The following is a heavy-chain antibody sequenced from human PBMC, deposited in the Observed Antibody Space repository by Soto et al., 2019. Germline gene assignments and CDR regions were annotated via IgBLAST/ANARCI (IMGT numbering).Heavy chain of an antibody. D-gene: IGHD3-16*01. CDR2: RNPNSANT. CDR3: AREGVRGMDV. V-gene: IGHV1-8*01. Sequence: QVQLVQSGAGVKKPGASVKVSCKVSGYTFTSYDINWGRQATGQGLEWMGWRNPNSANTGYAQKFQGRVTMTRNTSISTAYRELSSLRSEETAVYYCAREGVRGMDVWGQGTTVTVSS. CDR1: GYTFTSYD. J-gene: IGHJ6*02.